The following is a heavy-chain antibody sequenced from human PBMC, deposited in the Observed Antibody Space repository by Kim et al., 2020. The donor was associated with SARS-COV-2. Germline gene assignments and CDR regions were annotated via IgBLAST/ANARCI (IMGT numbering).Heavy chain of an antibody. CDR1: EFTFRSYA. Sequence: GGSLRLSCAAFEFTFRSYAMHWIRQAPGKGLEWVSAISGSGDNTYYADSVKGRFTISRDNSESTVYLQMNSLRADDTALYYCAKDVGDWIRNYIDCWGQGTLVAVSS. D-gene: IGHD3-10*01. CDR2: ISGSGDNT. J-gene: IGHJ4*02. V-gene: IGHV3-23*01. CDR3: AKDVGDWIRNYIDC.